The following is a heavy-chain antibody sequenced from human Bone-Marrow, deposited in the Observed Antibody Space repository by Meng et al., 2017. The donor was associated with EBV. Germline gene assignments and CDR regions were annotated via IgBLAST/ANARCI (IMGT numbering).Heavy chain of an antibody. CDR3: ARVWGPAAMPRRLGWYFDV. Sequence: HAQLQRWCAGLLVTSATLSLTCSCYGGSFSGYYWSWICQPPGKGLEWIGEINHSGSTNYHPSLKSRVTILVDTSKNHFSLKLSSVTAADTAVYYCARVWGPAAMPRRLGWYFDVWGRGTLVTVSS. J-gene: IGHJ2*01. V-gene: IGHV4-34*01. CDR2: INHSGST. CDR1: GGSFSGYY. D-gene: IGHD2-2*01.